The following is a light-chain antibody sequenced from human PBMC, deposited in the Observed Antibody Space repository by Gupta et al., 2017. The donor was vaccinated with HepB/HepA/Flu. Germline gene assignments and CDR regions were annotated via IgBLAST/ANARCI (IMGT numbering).Light chain of an antibody. J-gene: IGLJ2*01. V-gene: IGLV3-19*01. CDR2: GKN. CDR1: SVRRFY. CDR3: NSRDSSGNHVV. Sequence: SSELTQDPAVSVALGQTVRITCQGDSVRRFYASWYQQKPGQAPILVIYGKNNRPSGIPDRFSGSNSGNIASLTITAAQAEDEADYYCNSRDSSGNHVVFGGGTKLTVL.